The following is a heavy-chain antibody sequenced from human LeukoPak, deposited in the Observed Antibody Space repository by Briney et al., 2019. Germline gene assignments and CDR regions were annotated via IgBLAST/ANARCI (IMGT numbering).Heavy chain of an antibody. V-gene: IGHV4-39*01. CDR2: IYYSGST. D-gene: IGHD6-19*01. CDR1: GGSISSSSYY. J-gene: IGHJ4*02. Sequence: SETLSLTCTVSGGSISSSSYYWGWIRQPPGKGLEWIGSIYYSGSTYYNPSLKSRVTISVDTSKNQFSLKLSSVTAADTAVYYCARGRDYSSGWSRWNWGQGTLVTVSS. CDR3: ARGRDYSSGWSRWN.